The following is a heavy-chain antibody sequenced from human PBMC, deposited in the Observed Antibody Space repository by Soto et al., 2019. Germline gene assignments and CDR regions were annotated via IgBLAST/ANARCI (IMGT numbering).Heavy chain of an antibody. CDR2: FDPEDGET. CDR3: ATGYCSGGSCYRAPSYYGMDV. Sequence: ASVKCSCKVSGYTITEFSMHWVRQAPGKGLEWMGGFDPEDGETIYAQKFHVRVTMTEDTSTDTAYMELSSLRSEDTAVYYCATGYCSGGSCYRAPSYYGMDVWGQGTTVTVS. J-gene: IGHJ6*02. D-gene: IGHD2-15*01. CDR1: GYTITEFS. V-gene: IGHV1-24*01.